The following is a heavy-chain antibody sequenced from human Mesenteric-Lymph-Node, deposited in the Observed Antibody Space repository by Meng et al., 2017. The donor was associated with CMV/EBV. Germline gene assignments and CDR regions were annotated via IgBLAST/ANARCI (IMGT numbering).Heavy chain of an antibody. CDR1: KFTFSSYA. J-gene: IGHJ4*02. Sequence: GESLKISCAASKFTFSSYAMSWVRQAPGKGLEWVSAISGDGDSTYYADSVKGRFTISRDNSKYTLYLQMNSLRAEDTAIYYCAKDCNLRGTNPQGYFDYWGQGTLVTVSS. CDR2: ISGDGDST. V-gene: IGHV3-23*01. CDR3: AKDCNLRGTNPQGYFDY. D-gene: IGHD2-15*01.